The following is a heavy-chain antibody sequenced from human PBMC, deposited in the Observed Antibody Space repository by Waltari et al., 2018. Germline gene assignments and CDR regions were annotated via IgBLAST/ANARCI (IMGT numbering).Heavy chain of an antibody. V-gene: IGHV3-21*01. Sequence: EVQLVESGGGLVKPGGSLRLSCAASGFTFSSYSMNWVRQAPGKGLEWVSSISSSSSYIYYADSVKGRFTISRDNAKNSLYLQMNSLRAEDTAVYYCARGKGLGIHVFDPWGQGTLVTVSS. D-gene: IGHD7-27*01. CDR2: ISSSSSYI. CDR1: GFTFSSYS. CDR3: ARGKGLGIHVFDP. J-gene: IGHJ5*02.